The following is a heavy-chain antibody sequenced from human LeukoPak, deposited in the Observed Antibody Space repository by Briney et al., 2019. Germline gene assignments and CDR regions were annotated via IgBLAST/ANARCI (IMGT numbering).Heavy chain of an antibody. V-gene: IGHV1-69*13. Sequence: SVKVSCKASGGTFSSYAISWVRQAPGQGLEWMGGIIPTFGTANYAQKFQGRVTITADESTSTAYMELSSLRSEDTAVYYCARGGDYGDYGPFDYWGQGTLVTVSS. CDR2: IIPTFGTA. CDR3: ARGGDYGDYGPFDY. D-gene: IGHD4-17*01. CDR1: GGTFSSYA. J-gene: IGHJ4*02.